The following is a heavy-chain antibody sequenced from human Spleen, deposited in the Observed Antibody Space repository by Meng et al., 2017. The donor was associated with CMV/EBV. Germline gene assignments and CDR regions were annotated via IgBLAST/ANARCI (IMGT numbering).Heavy chain of an antibody. Sequence: SETLSLTCAVYGGSFSGYYWSWIRQPPGKGLEWIGNIFSTGTTYYNPSVKSRVTISVDMSKNHFSLRLTSVTAADTAVYYCARDHDYGDYSLRFGFWGQGTLVTVSS. J-gene: IGHJ5*01. V-gene: IGHV4-34*12. CDR1: GGSFSGYY. CDR3: ARDHDYGDYSLRFGF. D-gene: IGHD4-17*01. CDR2: IFSTGTT.